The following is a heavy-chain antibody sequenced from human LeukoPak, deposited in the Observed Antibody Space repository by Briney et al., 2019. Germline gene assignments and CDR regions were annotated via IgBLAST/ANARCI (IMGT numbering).Heavy chain of an antibody. V-gene: IGHV3-64D*09. Sequence: GGSLRLSCAASGFTFSSSSMSWVRQAPGKGLEYVSAISSNGGSTYYADSVKGRFTISRDNSKNTLYLQMSSLRAEDTAVYYCVKELDGYNYLFDYWGQGTLVTVSS. CDR3: VKELDGYNYLFDY. CDR1: GFTFSSSS. D-gene: IGHD5-24*01. CDR2: ISSNGGST. J-gene: IGHJ4*02.